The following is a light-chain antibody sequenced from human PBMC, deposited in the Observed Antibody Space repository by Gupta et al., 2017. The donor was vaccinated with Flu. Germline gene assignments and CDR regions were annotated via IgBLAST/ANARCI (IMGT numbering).Light chain of an antibody. J-gene: IGLJ3*02. V-gene: IGLV1-44*01. CDR1: SSNIGTKI. CDR2: GND. Sequence: SVLTQPPSVSGTPGQRVTVSCSGTSSNIGTKIVNWYQQLPGTAPKLLIYGNDKRPSGVPDRFSGSKSGTSASLAISGLQSEDEADDYCATWDDSLNGWVFGGGTKLTVL. CDR3: ATWDDSLNGWV.